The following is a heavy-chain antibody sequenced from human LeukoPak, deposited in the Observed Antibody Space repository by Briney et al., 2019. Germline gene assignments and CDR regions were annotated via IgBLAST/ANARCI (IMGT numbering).Heavy chain of an antibody. D-gene: IGHD2-15*01. J-gene: IGHJ5*02. CDR3: ARDPRYCSGGSCYNFRFDP. CDR2: INPSGGST. V-gene: IGHV1-46*01. CDR1: GYTFTSYY. Sequence: GASVKVSCKVSGYTFTSYYMHWVRQAPGQGLEWMGIINPSGGSTSYAQKFQGRVTMTRDTSTSTVYMELSSLRSEDTAVYYCARDPRYCSGGSCYNFRFDPWGQGTLVTVSS.